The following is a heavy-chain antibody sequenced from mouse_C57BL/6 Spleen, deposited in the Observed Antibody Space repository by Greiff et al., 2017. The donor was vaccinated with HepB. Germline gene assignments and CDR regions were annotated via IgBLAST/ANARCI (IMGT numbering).Heavy chain of an antibody. CDR1: GYTFTSYW. V-gene: IGHV1-69*01. Sequence: VQLQQSGAELVMPGASVKLSCKASGYTFTSYWMHWVKQRPGQGLEWIGEIDPSDSYTNYNQKFKGKSTLTVDKSSSTADMQLSSLTSEDSAVYYCARSALYDAMDYWGQGTSVTVSS. J-gene: IGHJ4*01. CDR2: IDPSDSYT. CDR3: ARSALYDAMDY.